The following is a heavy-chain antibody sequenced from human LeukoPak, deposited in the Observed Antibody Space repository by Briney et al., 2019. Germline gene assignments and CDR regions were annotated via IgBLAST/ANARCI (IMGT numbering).Heavy chain of an antibody. J-gene: IGHJ6*03. Sequence: GGSLRLSCAASGFTFSSYWMSWVRQAPGKGLEWVAFIRYDGSNKYYADSVKGRFTISRDNSKNTLYLQMNSLRAEDTAVYYCAKDHIVATYYYYYYMDVWGKGTTVTVSS. V-gene: IGHV3-30*02. D-gene: IGHD5-12*01. CDR1: GFTFSSYW. CDR2: IRYDGSNK. CDR3: AKDHIVATYYYYYYMDV.